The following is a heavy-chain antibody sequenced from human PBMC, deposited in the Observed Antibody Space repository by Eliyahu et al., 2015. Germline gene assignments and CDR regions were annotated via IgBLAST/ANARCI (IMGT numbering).Heavy chain of an antibody. J-gene: IGHJ4*02. CDR2: ISSSGSTI. D-gene: IGHD3-22*01. Sequence: RQAPGQALESLSYISSSGSTIYYADSVKGRFTISRDNAKNSLYLQMNSLRAEDTAVYYCARVPKYYYDSSGYYYGYYFDYWGQGTLVTVSS. CDR3: ARVPKYYYDSSGYYYGYYFDY. V-gene: IGHV3-11*01.